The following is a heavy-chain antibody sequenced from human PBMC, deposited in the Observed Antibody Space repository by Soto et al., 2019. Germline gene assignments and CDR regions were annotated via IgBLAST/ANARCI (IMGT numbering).Heavy chain of an antibody. J-gene: IGHJ6*02. CDR2: ISSSGSTI. CDR3: ARPSYQLMTIFGVVIIQPIPYGMDV. Sequence: QVQLVESGGGLVKPGGSLRLSCAASGFTFSDYYMSWIRQAPGKGLEWVSYISSSGSTIYYADSVKGRFTIPRDNAKNSLYLQMNSLRAEDTAVYYCARPSYQLMTIFGVVIIQPIPYGMDVWGQGTTVTVSS. D-gene: IGHD3-3*01. CDR1: GFTFSDYY. V-gene: IGHV3-11*01.